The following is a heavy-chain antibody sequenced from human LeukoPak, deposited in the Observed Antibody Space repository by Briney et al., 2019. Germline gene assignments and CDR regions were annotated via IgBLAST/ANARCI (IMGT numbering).Heavy chain of an antibody. CDR3: ARGLRYGDFDY. Sequence: VASVKVSCKASGYTFTSYAMHWVRQAPGQRLEWMGWINAGNGNTKYSQKFQGRVTITRDTSASTAYMELSSLRSEDTAVYYCARGLRYGDFDYWGQGTQVTVSS. CDR1: GYTFTSYA. J-gene: IGHJ4*02. V-gene: IGHV1-3*01. CDR2: INAGNGNT. D-gene: IGHD4-17*01.